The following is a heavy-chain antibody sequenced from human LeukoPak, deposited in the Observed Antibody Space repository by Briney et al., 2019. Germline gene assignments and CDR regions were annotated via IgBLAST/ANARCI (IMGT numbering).Heavy chain of an antibody. CDR1: GFSFDDYA. J-gene: IGHJ3*02. CDR3: AKDMMAIVGGTTSAFDM. Sequence: GRSLRLSCAASGFSFDDYAMHWVRQAPGKGLEWVSGINWNSGSIDYAESVKGRFTISRDNAKNSLYLQMNSLRAEDTALYYCAKDMMAIVGGTTSAFDMWGQGTMVTVSS. D-gene: IGHD1-26*01. V-gene: IGHV3-9*01. CDR2: INWNSGSI.